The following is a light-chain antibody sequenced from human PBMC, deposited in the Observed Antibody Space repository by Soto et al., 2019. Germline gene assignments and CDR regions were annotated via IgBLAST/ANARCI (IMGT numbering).Light chain of an antibody. CDR3: QQYYSTPLT. J-gene: IGKJ4*01. V-gene: IGKV4-1*01. CDR2: WAS. Sequence: DIVMTQSPDSVAVSLGERATINCKSSQSVLYSSNNKNCLAWYQQKPGQPPKLLIYWASTRESGVPDRIRGSVSGTDFTLTISSLQAEDVAVYYCQQYYSTPLTFGGGTKVELK. CDR1: QSVLYSSNNKNC.